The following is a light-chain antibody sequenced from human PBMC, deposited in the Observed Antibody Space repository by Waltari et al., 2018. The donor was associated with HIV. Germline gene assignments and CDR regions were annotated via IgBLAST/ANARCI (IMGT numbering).Light chain of an antibody. CDR2: EVT. Sequence: QSALTQPPSASGSPGQSVTVSCTATTSDIGGYNYVSWYQQHPGKAPKLIIYEVTKRPPGVPDRFSGSKSGNTASLTVSGLQAEDEADYYCSSYAGTNKVFGGGTKLTVL. CDR3: SSYAGTNKV. J-gene: IGLJ3*02. V-gene: IGLV2-8*01. CDR1: TSDIGGYNY.